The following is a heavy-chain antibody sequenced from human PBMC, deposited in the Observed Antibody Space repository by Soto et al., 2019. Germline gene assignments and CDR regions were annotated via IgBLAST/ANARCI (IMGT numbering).Heavy chain of an antibody. D-gene: IGHD1-26*01. CDR2: IIPVFGTA. V-gene: IGHV1-69*01. Sequence: QVQLVQSGADVKKPGSSVKVSCKASGGVFRNYAINWVRQAPGQGLEWMGGIIPVFGTADYPQKLQGRVTITADESTTTAYMELTSLKTEDTAVYFCARDRWGSYSFDSWGQGTLVTVAS. CDR3: ARDRWGSYSFDS. J-gene: IGHJ5*01. CDR1: GGVFRNYA.